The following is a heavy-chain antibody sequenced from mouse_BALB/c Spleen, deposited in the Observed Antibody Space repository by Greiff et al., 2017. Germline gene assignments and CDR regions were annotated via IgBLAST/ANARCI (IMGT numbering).Heavy chain of an antibody. CDR1: GYAFTNYL. J-gene: IGHJ2*01. Sequence: QVQLKQSGAELVRPGTSVKVSCKASGYAFTNYLIEWVKQRPGQGLEWIGVINPGSGGTNYNEKFKGKATLTADKSSSTAYMQLSSLTSDDSAVYFCARSSPYDYYYFDYWGQGTTLTVSS. D-gene: IGHD2-4*01. CDR2: INPGSGGT. CDR3: ARSSPYDYYYFDY. V-gene: IGHV1-54*01.